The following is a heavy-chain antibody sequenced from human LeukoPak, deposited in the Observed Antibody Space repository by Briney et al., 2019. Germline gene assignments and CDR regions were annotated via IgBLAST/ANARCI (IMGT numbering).Heavy chain of an antibody. J-gene: IGHJ4*02. V-gene: IGHV3-30*18. D-gene: IGHD6-19*01. CDR3: AKDPLRGYSSGWYRLQNYFDY. CDR1: GFTFSSYG. CDR2: ISYDGSNK. Sequence: GGSLRLSCAASGFTFSSYGMHWVRQAPGKGLEWVAVISYDGSNKYYADSVKGRFTISRDNSKNTLYLQMNSLRAEDTAVYYCAKDPLRGYSSGWYRLQNYFDYWGQGTLVTVSS.